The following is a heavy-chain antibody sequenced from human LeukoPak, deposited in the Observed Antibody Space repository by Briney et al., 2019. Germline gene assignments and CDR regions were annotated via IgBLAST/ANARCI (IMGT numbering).Heavy chain of an antibody. CDR2: MNPNSGGT. Sequence: ASVEVSCKASGYTFTSYDINWVRQATGQGLEWMGWMNPNSGGTNYAQKFQGRVTMTRDTSISTAYMELSRLRSDDTAVYYCARSDRSSGWYRIDWGQGTLVTVSS. CDR1: GYTFTSYD. V-gene: IGHV1-2*02. D-gene: IGHD6-19*01. CDR3: ARSDRSSGWYRID. J-gene: IGHJ4*02.